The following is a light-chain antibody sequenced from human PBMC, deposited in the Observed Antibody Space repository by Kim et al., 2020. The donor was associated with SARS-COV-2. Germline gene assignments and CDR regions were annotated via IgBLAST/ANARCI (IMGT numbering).Light chain of an antibody. V-gene: IGKV3-11*01. CDR3: QQRGNWPLT. CDR1: QSVSSY. CDR2: DAS. J-gene: IGKJ4*01. Sequence: EIVLTQSPATLSLSPGERAPLSCRASQSVSSYLAWYQQKPGQAPRLLIYDASNRATGIPARFSGSGSGTDFTLTIGSLEPEDFAVYYCQQRGNWPLTFGGGTKVEI.